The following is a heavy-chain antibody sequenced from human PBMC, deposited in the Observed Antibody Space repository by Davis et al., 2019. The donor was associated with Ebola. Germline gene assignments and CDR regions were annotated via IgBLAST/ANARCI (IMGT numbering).Heavy chain of an antibody. Sequence: GASLKISCYTSGYIFTNYRIGWVRQTPGKGLEWMGIIHPGDSETRYSPSFQGQVTISADKSISTAYLQWNSLKASDTAVYYCARRNYYGSGSQYSHFDYWGQGTLVTVSS. D-gene: IGHD3-10*01. J-gene: IGHJ4*02. CDR2: IHPGDSET. V-gene: IGHV5-51*01. CDR1: GYIFTNYR. CDR3: ARRNYYGSGSQYSHFDY.